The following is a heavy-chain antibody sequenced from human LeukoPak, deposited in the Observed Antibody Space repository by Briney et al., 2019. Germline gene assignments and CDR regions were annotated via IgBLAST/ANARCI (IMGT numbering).Heavy chain of an antibody. CDR1: GFTFSSYA. CDR3: ARDLRDRLRFLEWLPHDAFDI. J-gene: IGHJ3*02. D-gene: IGHD3-3*01. CDR2: ISGSGGST. V-gene: IGHV3-23*01. Sequence: GGSLRLSCAASGFTFSSYAMSWVRQAPGKGLEWVSAISGSGGSTYYADSVKGRFTISRENGKNSLYLQMNSLSPGDTAVYYCARDLRDRLRFLEWLPHDAFDIWGQGTMVTVSS.